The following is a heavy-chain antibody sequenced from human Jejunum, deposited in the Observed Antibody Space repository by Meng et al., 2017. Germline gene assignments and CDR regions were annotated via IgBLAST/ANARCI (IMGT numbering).Heavy chain of an antibody. Sequence: QLQLQESGSGLVKPSQTLSLTCAVSGGSISSGDYSWGWIRQPPGKGLEWIGYIYRSGSTYYNPSLKSRVTISIDKSKNQFSLKLTSVTAADTAVYYCARGLAYAVDHLGQGTLVTVSS. D-gene: IGHD3-22*01. J-gene: IGHJ4*02. V-gene: IGHV4-30-2*01. CDR3: ARGLAYAVDH. CDR2: IYRSGST. CDR1: GGSISSGDYS.